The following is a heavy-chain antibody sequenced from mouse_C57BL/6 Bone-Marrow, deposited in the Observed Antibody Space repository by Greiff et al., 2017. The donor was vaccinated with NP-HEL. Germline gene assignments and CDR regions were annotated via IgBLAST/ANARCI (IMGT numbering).Heavy chain of an antibody. CDR3: ARWGTTVVADWYFDV. J-gene: IGHJ1*03. D-gene: IGHD1-1*01. V-gene: IGHV1-81*01. CDR2: IYPRSGNT. CDR1: GYTFTSYG. Sequence: QVHVKQSGAELARPGASVKLSCKASGYTFTSYGISWVKQRTGQGLEWIGEIYPRSGNTYYNEKFKGKATLTADKSSSTAYMELRSLTSEDSAVYFCARWGTTVVADWYFDVWGTGTTVTVSS.